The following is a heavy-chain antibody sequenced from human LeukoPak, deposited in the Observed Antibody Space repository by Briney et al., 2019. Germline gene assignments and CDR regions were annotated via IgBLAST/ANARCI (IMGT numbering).Heavy chain of an antibody. CDR1: GFTFSSYG. V-gene: IGHV3-30*18. J-gene: IGHJ6*02. Sequence: PGGSLTLSCAASGFTFSSYGMHWVRQAPGKGLEWVAVISYDGSNKYYADSVKGRFTISRDNSKNTLYLQMNSLRAEDTAVYYCAKDGGSGWGDYYYFGMDVWGQGTTVTASS. D-gene: IGHD6-19*01. CDR3: AKDGGSGWGDYYYFGMDV. CDR2: ISYDGSNK.